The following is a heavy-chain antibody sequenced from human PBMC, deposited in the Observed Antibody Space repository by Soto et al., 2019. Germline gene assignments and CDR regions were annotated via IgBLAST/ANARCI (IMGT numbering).Heavy chain of an antibody. CDR3: ASRRALSYRAYAMDV. D-gene: IGHD3-16*02. CDR2: ISYSEST. Sequence: QLQLQESGPGLVKPSETLSLTCAVSGGYITSNGYYWGWIRQTPGKGLEWGGTISYSESTYYNPSLESRVTISVDTSKNQFSLRLNSVTAADTAVYYCASRRALSYRAYAMDVWGQGTTVTVSS. V-gene: IGHV4-39*01. J-gene: IGHJ6*02. CDR1: GGYITSNGYY.